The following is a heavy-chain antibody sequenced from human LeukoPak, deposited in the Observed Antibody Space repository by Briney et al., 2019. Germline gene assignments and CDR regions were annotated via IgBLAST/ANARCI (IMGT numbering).Heavy chain of an antibody. V-gene: IGHV1-2*02. Sequence: GASVKVSCKASGYTFTGCYMHWVRQAPGQGLEWMGWINPNNGGTNYAQKFQGRVTMTRDTSISTAYMELSSLRSDDTAVYYCVRGAVTTFGWFDPWGQGTLVTVSS. CDR1: GYTFTGCY. CDR2: INPNNGGT. J-gene: IGHJ5*02. CDR3: VRGAVTTFGWFDP. D-gene: IGHD4-11*01.